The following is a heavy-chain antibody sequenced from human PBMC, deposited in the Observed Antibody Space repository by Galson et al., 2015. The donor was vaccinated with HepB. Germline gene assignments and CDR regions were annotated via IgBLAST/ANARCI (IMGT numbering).Heavy chain of an antibody. CDR2: IIPIFGTA. CDR1: GGTFSSYA. J-gene: IGHJ3*02. D-gene: IGHD6-19*01. V-gene: IGHV1-69*13. CDR3: ARTSSGWNYYGMERPPTAFDI. Sequence: SVKVSCKASGGTFSSYAISWVRQAPGQGLEWMGGIIPIFGTANYAQKFQGRVTITADESTSTAYMELSSLRSEDTAVYYCARTSSGWNYYGMERPPTAFDIWGQGTMVTVSS.